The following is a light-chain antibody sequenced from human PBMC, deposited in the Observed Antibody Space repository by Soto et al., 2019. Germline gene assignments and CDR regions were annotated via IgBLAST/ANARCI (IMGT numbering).Light chain of an antibody. CDR2: GSS. V-gene: IGKV3-20*01. J-gene: IGKJ2*01. CDR3: QKYGNFPYT. CDR1: QCVSSSY. Sequence: EIELTQSPGTLSFSLVERSTLSCRASQCVSSSYLAWYHQKPDQAPRRLIYGSSSSATGIPDRFSGSVSGTDFTLTISTLDPEDFAVYYCQKYGNFPYTFGRRTKVDI.